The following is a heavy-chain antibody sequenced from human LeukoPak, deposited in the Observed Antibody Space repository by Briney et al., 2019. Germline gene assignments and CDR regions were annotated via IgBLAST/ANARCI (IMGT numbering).Heavy chain of an antibody. D-gene: IGHD3-16*01. V-gene: IGHV1-2*04. CDR2: INPNSGGT. CDR3: AREVGGLHYYYGMDV. J-gene: IGHJ6*02. Sequence: ASVTVSCKASGYTFTGYYMHWVRQAPGQGLEWMGWINPNSGGTNYAQKFQGWVTMTRDTSISTAYMELSRLRSDDTAVYYCAREVGGLHYYYGMDVWGQGTTVTVSS. CDR1: GYTFTGYY.